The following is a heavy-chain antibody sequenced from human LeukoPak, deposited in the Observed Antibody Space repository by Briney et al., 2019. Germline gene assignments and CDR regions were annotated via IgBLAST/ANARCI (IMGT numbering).Heavy chain of an antibody. CDR3: ARGDPYYDYVWGSYRTDWFDP. D-gene: IGHD3-16*02. CDR2: ISAYNGNT. CDR1: GYTFTSYG. Sequence: ASVKVSCKASGYTFTSYGISWVRQAPGQGLEWMGWISAYNGNTNYAQKLQGRVTMTTDTSTSTAYMELRSLRSDDTAVYYCARGDPYYDYVWGSYRTDWFDPWGQGTLVTVSS. V-gene: IGHV1-18*01. J-gene: IGHJ5*02.